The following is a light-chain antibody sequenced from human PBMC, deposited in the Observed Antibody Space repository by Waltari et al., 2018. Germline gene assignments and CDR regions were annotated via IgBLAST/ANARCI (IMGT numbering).Light chain of an antibody. CDR3: QQYNNWPLYT. CDR1: QSLGTN. J-gene: IGKJ2*01. Sequence: ETVMTQSPATLSVSPGGRATLSCRASQSLGTNLAWYQQKPGQAPRLLIYGASSRATGVPARFSGSGSGTDFTLTISSLQPEDFVVYYCQQYNNWPLYTFGQWTKLEI. V-gene: IGKV3-15*01. CDR2: GAS.